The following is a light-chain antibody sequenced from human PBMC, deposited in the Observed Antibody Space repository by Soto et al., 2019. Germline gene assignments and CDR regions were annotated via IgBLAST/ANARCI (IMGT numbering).Light chain of an antibody. CDR1: QGIRSW. V-gene: IGKV1-12*01. J-gene: IGKJ4*01. Sequence: DIQMTQSPSSVSASVGDRVTITCRASQGIRSWLHWYQHKPGKAPKLLIYAASTLHSGVPSRFSGSGSRTDFTLTISSLQPEDFANYYRLQVNNFPLTFGGGTQIEIK. CDR2: AAS. CDR3: LQVNNFPLT.